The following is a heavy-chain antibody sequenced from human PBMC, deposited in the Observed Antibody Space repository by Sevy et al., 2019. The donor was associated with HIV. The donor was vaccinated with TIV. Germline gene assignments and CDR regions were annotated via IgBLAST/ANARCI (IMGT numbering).Heavy chain of an antibody. CDR2: ISGSGGST. J-gene: IGHJ4*02. V-gene: IGHV3-23*01. Sequence: GGSLRLSCAASGFTFSSYAMSWVRQAPGKGLEWVSAISGSGGSTYYADSVKGRFTISRDNSKNTLYLQMNSLRAEDTAVYYCAKDGSPLGYYYDSSGYYCFDYWGQGTLVTVSS. CDR3: AKDGSPLGYYYDSSGYYCFDY. D-gene: IGHD3-22*01. CDR1: GFTFSSYA.